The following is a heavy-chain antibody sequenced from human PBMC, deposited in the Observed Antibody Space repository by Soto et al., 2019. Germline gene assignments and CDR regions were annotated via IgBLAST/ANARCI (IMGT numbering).Heavy chain of an antibody. D-gene: IGHD4-17*01. V-gene: IGHV4-34*01. CDR3: AREPILATVTTSNWFDP. CDR2: INHSGST. CDR1: GGSFSGYY. Sequence: SETLSLTCAVYGGSFSGYYWSWIRQPPGKGLEWIGEINHSGSTNYNPSLKSRVTISVDTSKNQFSLKLSSVTAADTAVYYCAREPILATVTTSNWFDPWGQGTLVTVSS. J-gene: IGHJ5*02.